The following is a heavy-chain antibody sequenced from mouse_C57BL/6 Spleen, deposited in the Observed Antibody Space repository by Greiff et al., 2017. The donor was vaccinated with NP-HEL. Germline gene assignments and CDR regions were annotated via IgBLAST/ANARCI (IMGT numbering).Heavy chain of an antibody. D-gene: IGHD2-3*01. V-gene: IGHV1-50*01. CDR1: GYTFTSYW. Sequence: QVQLKQPGAELVKPGASVKLSCKASGYTFTSYWMQWVKQRPGQGLEWIGEIDPSDSYTNYNQKFKGKATLTVDTSSSTAYMQLSSLTSEDSAVYYCARFDGYYPYAMDYWGQGTSVTVSS. CDR3: ARFDGYYPYAMDY. J-gene: IGHJ4*01. CDR2: IDPSDSYT.